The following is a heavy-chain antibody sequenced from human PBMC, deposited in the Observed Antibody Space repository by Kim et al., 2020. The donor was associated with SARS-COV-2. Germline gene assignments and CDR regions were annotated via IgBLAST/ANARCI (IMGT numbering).Heavy chain of an antibody. V-gene: IGHV1-69*13. D-gene: IGHD2-15*01. CDR1: GGTFSSYA. Sequence: SVKVSCKASGGTFSSYAISWVRQAPGQGLEWMGGIIPIFGTANYAQKFQGRVTITADESTSTAYMELSSLRSEDTAVYYCARSPRYCSGGSCYYHYYYGMDVWGQGTTVTVSS. J-gene: IGHJ6*02. CDR3: ARSPRYCSGGSCYYHYYYGMDV. CDR2: IIPIFGTA.